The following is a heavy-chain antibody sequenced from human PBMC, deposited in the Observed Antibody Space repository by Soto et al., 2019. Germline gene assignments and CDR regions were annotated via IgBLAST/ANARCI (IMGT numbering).Heavy chain of an antibody. D-gene: IGHD6-13*01. CDR3: ARRGSSSYFDY. V-gene: IGHV3-23*01. CDR2: ISGSGGST. Sequence: EVQLLESGGGLVQPGGSLRLSCAASGFTVSSYAMTLVRQAPGKGLEWVSAISGSGGSTYNADSVKGRFTISRDNSKNTLYLQMNSLRAEDTAVYYCARRGSSSYFDYWGQGTLVTVSS. CDR1: GFTVSSYA. J-gene: IGHJ4*02.